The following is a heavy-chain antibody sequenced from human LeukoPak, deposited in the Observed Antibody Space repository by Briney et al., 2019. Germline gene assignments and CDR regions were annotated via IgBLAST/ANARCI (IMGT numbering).Heavy chain of an antibody. CDR3: AKDKEASFWSGYSPCFDY. V-gene: IGHV3-23*01. D-gene: IGHD3-3*01. Sequence: GGSLRLSCAASGFTFSSYAMSWVRQAPGKGLEWVSAISGSGGSTYYADSVKGRFTISRDNSKNTLYLQMNSLRAEDTAVYYCAKDKEASFWSGYSPCFDYWGQGTLVTVSS. CDR2: ISGSGGST. J-gene: IGHJ4*02. CDR1: GFTFSSYA.